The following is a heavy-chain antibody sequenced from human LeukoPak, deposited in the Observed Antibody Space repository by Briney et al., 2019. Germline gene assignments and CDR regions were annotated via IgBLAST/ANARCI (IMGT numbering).Heavy chain of an antibody. Sequence: PSETLSLTCTVSGGSISSYYWSWIRQPPGKGLEWIGYIYYSGSTNYNPSLKSRVTISVDTSKNQFSLKLSSVTAADTAVYYCARDRAGRYCSSTSCYPEEDDAFDIWGQGTMVTVSS. D-gene: IGHD2-2*01. CDR1: GGSISSYY. V-gene: IGHV4-59*01. J-gene: IGHJ3*02. CDR3: ARDRAGRYCSSTSCYPEEDDAFDI. CDR2: IYYSGST.